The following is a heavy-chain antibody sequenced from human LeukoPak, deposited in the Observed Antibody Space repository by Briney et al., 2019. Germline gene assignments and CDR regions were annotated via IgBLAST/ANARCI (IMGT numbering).Heavy chain of an antibody. V-gene: IGHV3-21*01. Sequence: GGSLRLSCAASGFSFSSYTMNWVRRAPGKGLEWVSSISSGSGYIYYADSVKGRFTISRDNAKNSLYLQMNSLRDEDTAVYYCASPESESSGSLGAFDVWGQGTMVTVSS. CDR3: ASPESESSGSLGAFDV. CDR1: GFSFSSYT. CDR2: ISSGSGYI. J-gene: IGHJ3*01. D-gene: IGHD3-22*01.